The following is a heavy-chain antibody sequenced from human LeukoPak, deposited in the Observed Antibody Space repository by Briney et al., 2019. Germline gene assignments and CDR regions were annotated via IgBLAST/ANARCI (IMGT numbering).Heavy chain of an antibody. J-gene: IGHJ4*02. Sequence: GGSLRLSCAASGFTFDDYAMHWVRQAPGKGLEWVSLISGDGGSTYYADSVKGRFTISRDNSKNSLCLQMNSLRTEDTALYYCAKDTLHYYDSSGYYSGDYFDYWGQGTLVTVSS. CDR2: ISGDGGST. CDR1: GFTFDDYA. V-gene: IGHV3-43*02. D-gene: IGHD3-22*01. CDR3: AKDTLHYYDSSGYYSGDYFDY.